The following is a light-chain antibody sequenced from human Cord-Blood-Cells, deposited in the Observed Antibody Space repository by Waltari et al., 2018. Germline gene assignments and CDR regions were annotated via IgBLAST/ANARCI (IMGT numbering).Light chain of an antibody. CDR1: SSDVGSYHL. Sequence: QSALTQPASVSGSPGQSITISCTGTSSDVGSYHLVSWYQQHPGKAPKLIIYEGSKRPSGVSNRFSGSKSGTTASLTSSGLQAEDEADYYCCSYAGSSTVFGGGTKLTVL. CDR2: EGS. CDR3: CSYAGSSTV. J-gene: IGLJ2*01. V-gene: IGLV2-23*01.